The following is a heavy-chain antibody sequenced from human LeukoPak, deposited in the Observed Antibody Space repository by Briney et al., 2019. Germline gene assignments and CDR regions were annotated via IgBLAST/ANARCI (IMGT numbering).Heavy chain of an antibody. Sequence: ASVKVSCKASGGTFSSYGISWVRQAPGQGLEWMGGIIPIFGTANYAQKFQGRVTITADESTSTAYMELSSLRSEDTAAYYCARDTTTPPHAFDIWGQGTMVTVSS. D-gene: IGHD1-1*01. CDR1: GGTFSSYG. J-gene: IGHJ3*02. CDR2: IIPIFGTA. V-gene: IGHV1-69*13. CDR3: ARDTTTPPHAFDI.